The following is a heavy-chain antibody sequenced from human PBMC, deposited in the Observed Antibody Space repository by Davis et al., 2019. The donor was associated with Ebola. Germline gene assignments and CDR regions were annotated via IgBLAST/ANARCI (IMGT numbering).Heavy chain of an antibody. Sequence: GESLKISCAASGYTFSSYWMHWVRQAPGKGLVWVSRINSDGSSTSYADSVKGRFTISRDNAKNTLYLQMNSLRAEDTAVYYCARAVATDIWGISIDYWGQGTLVTVSS. CDR1: GYTFSSYW. D-gene: IGHD5-12*01. CDR2: INSDGSST. CDR3: ARAVATDIWGISIDY. J-gene: IGHJ4*02. V-gene: IGHV3-74*01.